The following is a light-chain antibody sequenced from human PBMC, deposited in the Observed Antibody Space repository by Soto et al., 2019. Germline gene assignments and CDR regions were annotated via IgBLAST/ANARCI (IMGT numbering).Light chain of an antibody. J-gene: IGKJ4*01. CDR3: QRYNSYPT. Sequence: DIQMTQSPSTLSASVGDRVTITCRASQSISSWLAWYKQKPGKAPNLLIYKASSLESGVPSRFSGSGSGTEFTLTISSLHPDDFATYYFQRYNSYPTFGGGTKVEIK. CDR1: QSISSW. V-gene: IGKV1-5*03. CDR2: KAS.